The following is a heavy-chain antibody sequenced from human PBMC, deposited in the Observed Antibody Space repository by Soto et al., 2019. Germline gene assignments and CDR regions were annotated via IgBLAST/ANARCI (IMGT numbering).Heavy chain of an antibody. CDR3: AKDGDLMDFWSGYYTGLAGMDV. CDR2: ISWDGGST. D-gene: IGHD3-3*01. V-gene: IGHV3-43*01. Sequence: GGSLRLSCAASGFTFDDYTMHWVRQAPGKGLEWVSLISWDGGSTYYADSVKGRFTISRDDSKNSLYLQMNSLRTEDTALYYCAKDGDLMDFWSGYYTGLAGMDVWGQGTTVTVSS. J-gene: IGHJ6*02. CDR1: GFTFDDYT.